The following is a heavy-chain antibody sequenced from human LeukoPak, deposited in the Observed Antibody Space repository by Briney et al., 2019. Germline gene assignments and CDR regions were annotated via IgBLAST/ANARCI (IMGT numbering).Heavy chain of an antibody. D-gene: IGHD2-8*01. Sequence: GGSLRLSCAASGFTFSSYAMHWVRQAPGKGLEWVAVISYDGSNKYYADSVKGRFTISRDNSKNTLYLQMNSLKTEDTAVYYCTRYYDILYYAENWLDPWGQGTRVTVSS. CDR1: GFTFSSYA. CDR2: ISYDGSNK. J-gene: IGHJ5*02. V-gene: IGHV3-30-3*01. CDR3: TRYYDILYYAENWLDP.